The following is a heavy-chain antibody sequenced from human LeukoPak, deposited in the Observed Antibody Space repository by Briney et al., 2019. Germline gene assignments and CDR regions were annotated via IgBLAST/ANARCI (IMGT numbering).Heavy chain of an antibody. D-gene: IGHD3-10*01. CDR2: VSGSGDRT. Sequence: GGSLRLPCAASGFTFSNYAMSWVRQAPGKGLEWISAVSGSGDRTYYAGSVKGRFTISRDNSKSIVYLRMNSLRAEDTAVYFCANSRGYGSGNLWGQGTLVTVSS. CDR1: GFTFSNYA. V-gene: IGHV3-23*01. J-gene: IGHJ4*02. CDR3: ANSRGYGSGNL.